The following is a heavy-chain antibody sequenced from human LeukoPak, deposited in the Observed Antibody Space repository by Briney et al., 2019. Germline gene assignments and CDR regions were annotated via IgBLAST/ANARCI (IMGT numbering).Heavy chain of an antibody. Sequence: ASVKVSCKASGYTFTGYYMHWVRQAPGQGLEWRGWTNPNSGGTNYAQKFQGWVTMTRDTSISTAYMELSRLRSDDTAVYYCARWVTVWNYVDYGMDVWGQGTTVTVAS. J-gene: IGHJ6*02. CDR2: TNPNSGGT. CDR1: GYTFTGYY. V-gene: IGHV1-2*04. D-gene: IGHD1-7*01. CDR3: ARWVTVWNYVDYGMDV.